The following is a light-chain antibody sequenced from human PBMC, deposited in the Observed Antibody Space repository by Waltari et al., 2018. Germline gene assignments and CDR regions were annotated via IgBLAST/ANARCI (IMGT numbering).Light chain of an antibody. V-gene: IGLV4-69*01. CDR3: QTGGHGTWV. Sequence: QLLLTQSPSASASLGASVKLTCTLSSGHTSNIIAWHQQQPEKGPRYLMKVNSDGSHSKGDEIPDRFSGSSSGAERYLTISSVQSADEADYYCQTGGHGTWVFGGGTKLTVL. CDR1: SGHTSNI. CDR2: VNSDGSH. J-gene: IGLJ3*02.